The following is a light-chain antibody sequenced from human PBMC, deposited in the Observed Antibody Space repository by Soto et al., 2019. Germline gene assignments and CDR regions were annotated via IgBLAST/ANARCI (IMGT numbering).Light chain of an antibody. V-gene: IGLV2-14*01. CDR3: SSYTSSRVL. CDR2: EFS. Sequence: QSALTQPASVSGSPGQSITISCTGTSGDVGVYNSVSWYQQHPGKAPKLMIYEFSNRPSGVSNRFSGSKSGNKASLTIAGLQAEDEADYYCSSYTSSRVLFGGGTKVTVL. CDR1: SGDVGVYNS. J-gene: IGLJ2*01.